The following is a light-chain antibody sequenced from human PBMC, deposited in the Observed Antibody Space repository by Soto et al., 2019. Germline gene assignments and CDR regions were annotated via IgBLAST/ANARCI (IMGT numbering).Light chain of an antibody. Sequence: VVVTQSPATLSVSPGEGATLSCRASQNVNNNLAWYQQKPGQAPRLLIYGASTRATGIPARFSGSGSGTEFTLTISSLQSEDFAVYHCQQYNNWLTFGGGTKVEIK. CDR2: GAS. CDR3: QQYNNWLT. J-gene: IGKJ4*01. V-gene: IGKV3-15*01. CDR1: QNVNNN.